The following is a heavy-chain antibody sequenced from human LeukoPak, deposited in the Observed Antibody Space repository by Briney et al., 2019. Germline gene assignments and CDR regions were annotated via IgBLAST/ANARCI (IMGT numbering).Heavy chain of an antibody. CDR1: GFTFSSYG. J-gene: IGHJ5*02. V-gene: IGHV3-30*18. CDR3: AKGHILLWFVA. CDR2: ISYDGSNK. Sequence: GGSLRLSCAASGFTFSSYGMHWVRQAPGKGLEWVAVISYDGSNKYYADSVKGRFTISRDNSKNTLYLQMNSLRAEDTAVYYCAKGHILLWFVAWGQGTLVTVSS. D-gene: IGHD3-10*01.